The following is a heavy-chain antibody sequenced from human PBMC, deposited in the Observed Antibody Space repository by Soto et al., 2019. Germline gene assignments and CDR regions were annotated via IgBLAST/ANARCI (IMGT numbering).Heavy chain of an antibody. J-gene: IGHJ6*02. V-gene: IGHV1-69*01. D-gene: IGHD3-3*01. CDR2: IIPIFGTA. CDR3: ARNTIFGVVIAPDNYYYGMDV. CDR1: GGTFSSYA. Sequence: SVKVSCKASGGTFSSYAISWVLQAPGQGLEWMGGIIPIFGTANYAQKFQGRVTITADESTSTAYMELSSLRSEDTAVYYCARNTIFGVVIAPDNYYYGMDVWGQGTTVTVSS.